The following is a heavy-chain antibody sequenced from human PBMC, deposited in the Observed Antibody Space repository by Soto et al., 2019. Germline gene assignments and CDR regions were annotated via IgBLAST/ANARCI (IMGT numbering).Heavy chain of an antibody. CDR1: GFSFGGYA. D-gene: IGHD3-16*01. V-gene: IGHV3-23*01. CDR3: AKDHVYSYANYYYGLDV. J-gene: IGHJ6*02. Sequence: GGSLRLSCEASGFSFGGYAMSWVRLTPGQGLEWVSAISAVGTYTYTADSVKGRFIISRDNSNNTLYLQMNSLRAEDTAVYYCAKDHVYSYANYYYGLDVWGQGTTVTVSS. CDR2: ISAVGTYT.